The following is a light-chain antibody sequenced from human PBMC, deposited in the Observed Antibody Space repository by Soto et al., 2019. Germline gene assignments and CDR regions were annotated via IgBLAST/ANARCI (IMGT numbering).Light chain of an antibody. CDR1: KNDIGVYDF. Sequence: QSALTQPPSASGSPGQSVTISCTGTKNDIGVYDFVSWYQHHPGKDPRLIIYDVVQRPSGVTNRLSGSKSGNTASLTVSGIQAEDEADYFCKSYAGSNTYVFGSGTKLTVL. CDR3: KSYAGSNTYV. CDR2: DVV. J-gene: IGLJ1*01. V-gene: IGLV2-8*01.